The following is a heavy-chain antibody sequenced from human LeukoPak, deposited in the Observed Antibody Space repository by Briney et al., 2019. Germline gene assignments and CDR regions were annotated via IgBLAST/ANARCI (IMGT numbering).Heavy chain of an antibody. Sequence: SVKVSCKASRGTLSKYTISWVRQAPAQGLEWMGRIIPNLGIANYAQKFQGRVTINPDKSTSTAYMELSSLRSEDTAVYYCARAPFPPDPRLMWGSMDFDYWGQGTLVTVSS. CDR3: ARAPFPPDPRLMWGSMDFDY. D-gene: IGHD3-16*01. CDR1: RGTLSKYT. J-gene: IGHJ4*02. CDR2: IIPNLGIA. V-gene: IGHV1-69*02.